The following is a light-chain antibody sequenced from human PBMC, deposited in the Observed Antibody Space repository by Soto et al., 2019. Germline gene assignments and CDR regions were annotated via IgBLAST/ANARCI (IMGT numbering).Light chain of an antibody. V-gene: IGKV3-11*01. CDR1: QSISTF. J-gene: IGKJ3*01. CDR3: QQYDGAPLT. Sequence: EIVLTQSPATLSLSPGERATLSCMASQSISTFLAWFQQKPGQAPRLLIYDTSTRHTGIPARFSGSGSGTDFVLTINRLQPEDFAVYYCQQYDGAPLTFGPGTKVDIK. CDR2: DTS.